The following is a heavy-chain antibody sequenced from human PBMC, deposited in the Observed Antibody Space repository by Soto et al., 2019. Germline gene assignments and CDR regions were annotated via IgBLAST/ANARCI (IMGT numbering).Heavy chain of an antibody. CDR1: GGSISSYY. Sequence: QVQLQESGPGLVKPSETLSLTCTVSGGSISSYYWSWIRQPPGKGLEWIGYIYYSGSTNYNPSLTSRVTISVDTSKNQFSLKLSSVTAADTAVYYCARALTGYSSGGSFDPWGQGTLVTVSS. D-gene: IGHD6-19*01. J-gene: IGHJ5*02. CDR2: IYYSGST. V-gene: IGHV4-59*01. CDR3: ARALTGYSSGGSFDP.